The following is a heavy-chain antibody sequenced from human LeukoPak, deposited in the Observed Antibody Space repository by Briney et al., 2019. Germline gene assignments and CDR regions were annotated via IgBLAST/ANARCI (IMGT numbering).Heavy chain of an antibody. D-gene: IGHD6-13*01. V-gene: IGHV3-23*01. CDR1: GFTFSSYA. J-gene: IGHJ3*02. CDR2: ISGSGGST. Sequence: PGGSLRLSCAASGFTFSSYAMSWVRQAPGKGLEWVSAISGSGGSTYYADSVKGRFTISRDNSKNTLYLQMNSLRAEDTAVYYCAKAYSSSWYFPAFDTWGQGTMVTVSS. CDR3: AKAYSSSWYFPAFDT.